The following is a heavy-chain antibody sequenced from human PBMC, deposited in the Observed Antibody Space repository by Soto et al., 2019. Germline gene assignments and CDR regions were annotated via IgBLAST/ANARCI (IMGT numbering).Heavy chain of an antibody. CDR3: AKGVVAGRYYYYGMDV. CDR2: ISYDGSNK. V-gene: IGHV3-30*18. CDR1: GFTFSSYG. J-gene: IGHJ6*02. D-gene: IGHD6-19*01. Sequence: QVQLVESGGGVVQPGRSLRLSCAASGFTFSSYGMHWVRQAPGKGLEWVAVISYDGSNKYYADSVKGRFTISRENSKNTLYLHMNSLRAEDTAVYYCAKGVVAGRYYYYGMDVWGQGTTVTVSS.